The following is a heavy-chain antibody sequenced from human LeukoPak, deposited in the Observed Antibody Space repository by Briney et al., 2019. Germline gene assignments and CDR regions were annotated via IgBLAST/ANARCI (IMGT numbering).Heavy chain of an antibody. V-gene: IGHV3-23*01. J-gene: IGHJ4*02. CDR1: GFTFSSYA. CDR2: ISGSGGST. Sequence: TGGSLRLSCAASGFTFSSYAMSWVRQAPGKGLEWVSAISGSGGSTYYADSVKGRFTISRDNSKNTLYLQMNSLRAEDTAVYYCAKLTDSSGPYWVDYWGQGTLVTVSS. CDR3: AKLTDSSGPYWVDY. D-gene: IGHD6-19*01.